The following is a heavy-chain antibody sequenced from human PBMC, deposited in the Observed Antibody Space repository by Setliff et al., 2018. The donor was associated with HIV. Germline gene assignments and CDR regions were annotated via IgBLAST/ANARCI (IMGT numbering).Heavy chain of an antibody. Sequence: ASVKVSCKASGYTFINFDINWVRQAPGQGLEWMGWISPYNDNTDYAEKSQGRVNLTADTSTSTVYMTLRSLTSDDTAVYFCTREALYSKSMEVWGTGTTVTVSS. J-gene: IGHJ6*03. CDR1: GYTFINFD. D-gene: IGHD4-4*01. CDR2: ISPYNDNT. CDR3: TREALYSKSMEV. V-gene: IGHV1-18*01.